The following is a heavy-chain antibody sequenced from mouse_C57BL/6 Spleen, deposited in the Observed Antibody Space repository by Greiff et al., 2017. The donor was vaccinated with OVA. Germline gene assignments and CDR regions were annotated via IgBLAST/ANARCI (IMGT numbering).Heavy chain of an antibody. D-gene: IGHD2-4*01. CDR3: TRCLYYDYDGYWYFDV. CDR1: GYTFTSYW. J-gene: IGHJ1*03. CDR2: IYPGNSDT. Sequence: EVQLQESGTVLARPGASVKMSCKTSGYTFTSYWMHWVKQRPGQGLEWIGAIYPGNSDTSYNQKFKGKAKLTAVTSASTAYMERSSLTNEDSAVYYCTRCLYYDYDGYWYFDVWGTGTTVTVSS. V-gene: IGHV1-5*01.